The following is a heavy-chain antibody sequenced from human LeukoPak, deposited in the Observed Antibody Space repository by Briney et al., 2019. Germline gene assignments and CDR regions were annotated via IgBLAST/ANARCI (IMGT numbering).Heavy chain of an antibody. V-gene: IGHV3-74*01. CDR1: GFTFSSSW. J-gene: IGHJ4*02. CDR2: IKTDGSTT. CDR3: ARAQSGFWSGYCFDY. D-gene: IGHD3-3*01. Sequence: GGSLRLSCAVSGFTFSSSWMHWVRQAPGKGLVWVSHIKTDGSTTAYADSVKGRFTISRDNSKNTLYLQMNSLRAEDTAVYYCARAQSGFWSGYCFDYWGQGTLVTVSS.